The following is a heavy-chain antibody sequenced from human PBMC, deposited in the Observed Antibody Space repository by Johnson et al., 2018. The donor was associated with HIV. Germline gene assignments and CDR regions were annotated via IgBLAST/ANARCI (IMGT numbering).Heavy chain of an antibody. Sequence: VQLVESGGGLVQPGGSLRLSCATSGFTVSNNYMSWVRQAPGKGLEWVSLIYSGCNTYYADSVKGRFTISRDNSKNTLYLQMNSLRGEDTAVYYCARSKGSIWYGSAFDIWGQGTMVTVSS. CDR3: ARSKGSIWYGSAFDI. D-gene: IGHD6-13*01. V-gene: IGHV3-66*02. CDR2: IYSGCNT. CDR1: GFTVSNNY. J-gene: IGHJ3*02.